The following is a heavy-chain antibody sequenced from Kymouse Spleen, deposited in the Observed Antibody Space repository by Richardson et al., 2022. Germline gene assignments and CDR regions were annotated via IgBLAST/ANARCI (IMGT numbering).Heavy chain of an antibody. D-gene: IGHD3-10*01. CDR2: INHSGST. CDR3: ARGDTMVRGVMRGFDY. CDR1: GGSFSGYY. Sequence: QVQLQQWGAGLLKPSETLSLTCAVYGGSFSGYYWSWIRQPPGKGLEWIGEINHSGSTNYNPSLKSRVTISVDTSKNQFSLKLSSVTAADTAVYYCARGDTMVRGVMRGFDYWGQGTLVTVSS. J-gene: IGHJ4*02. V-gene: IGHV4-34*01.